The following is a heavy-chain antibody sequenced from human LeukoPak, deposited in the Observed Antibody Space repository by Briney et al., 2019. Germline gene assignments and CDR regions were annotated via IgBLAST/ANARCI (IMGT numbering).Heavy chain of an antibody. Sequence: PSETLSLTCTVSSHPLSRYHWRWIRQPPGKGLEWIGYIYYSGGTNYNPSLKSRVTISVDTSKNQFSLKLSSVTAADTAVYYCASFYFDSSGYYSLGLVWGQGTLVTVSS. CDR2: IYYSGGT. J-gene: IGHJ4*02. CDR3: ASFYFDSSGYYSLGLV. D-gene: IGHD3-22*01. V-gene: IGHV4-59*08. CDR1: SHPLSRYH.